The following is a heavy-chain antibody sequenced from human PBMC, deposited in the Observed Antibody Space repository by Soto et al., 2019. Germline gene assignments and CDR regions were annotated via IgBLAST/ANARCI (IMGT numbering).Heavy chain of an antibody. V-gene: IGHV1-2*04. CDR1: GYTFTGYY. Sequence: GASVKVSCKASGYTFTGYYMHWVRQAPGQGLEWMGWINPNSGGTNYAQKFQGWVTMTRDTSISTAYMELSRLRSDDTAVYYCAGDLDCSGGSCYPRRYYYGMDVWGQGTTVTVSS. CDR2: INPNSGGT. CDR3: AGDLDCSGGSCYPRRYYYGMDV. D-gene: IGHD2-15*01. J-gene: IGHJ6*02.